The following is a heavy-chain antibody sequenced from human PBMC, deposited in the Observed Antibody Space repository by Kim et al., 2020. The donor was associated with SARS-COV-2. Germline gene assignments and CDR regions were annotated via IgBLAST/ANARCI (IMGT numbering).Heavy chain of an antibody. CDR1: GFTVSSNY. V-gene: IGHV3-53*01. J-gene: IGHJ5*02. Sequence: GGSLRLSCAASGFTVSSNYMSWVRQAPGKGLEWVSVIYSGGSTYYADSVKGRFTISRDNSKNTLYLQINSLRAEDTAVYYCAIFGVVYNWFDPWGQGTLVTVSS. CDR3: AIFGVVYNWFDP. CDR2: IYSGGST. D-gene: IGHD3-3*01.